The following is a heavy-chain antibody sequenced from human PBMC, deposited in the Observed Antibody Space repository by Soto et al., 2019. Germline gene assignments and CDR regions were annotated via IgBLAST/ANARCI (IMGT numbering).Heavy chain of an antibody. CDR2: ISYDGSIK. CDR3: ARISDRYCSSKSCKYYYGMDV. CDR1: GFTFSAYA. J-gene: IGHJ6*02. Sequence: GGSVRLSCASSGFTFSAYAMHWLRQAPGKGLEWVAIISYDGSIKYYGDSVKGRFTISRDDSKNTLFLQMNSLRAEDTAVYYCARISDRYCSSKSCKYYYGMDVWGQGTTVTVSS. V-gene: IGHV3-30-3*01. D-gene: IGHD2-2*01.